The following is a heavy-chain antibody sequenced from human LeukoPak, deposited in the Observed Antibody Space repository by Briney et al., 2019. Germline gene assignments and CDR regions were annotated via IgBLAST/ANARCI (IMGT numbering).Heavy chain of an antibody. V-gene: IGHV1-69*13. Sequence: ASVKVSCKASGYTFTSYDINWVRQAPGQGLEWMGGIIPIFGTANYAQKFQGRVTITADESTSTAYMELSSLRSEDTAVYYCTRGSLNFRIAAAGALVSWGQGTLVTVSS. J-gene: IGHJ4*02. CDR2: IIPIFGTA. D-gene: IGHD6-13*01. CDR3: TRGSLNFRIAAAGALVS. CDR1: GYTFTSYD.